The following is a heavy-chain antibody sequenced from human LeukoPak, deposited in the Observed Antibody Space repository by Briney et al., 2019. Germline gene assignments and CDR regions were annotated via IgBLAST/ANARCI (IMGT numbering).Heavy chain of an antibody. CDR1: GVTFSTHW. Sequence: PGGSLRLSCAASGVTFSTHWMYWVRQAPGKGLVWVSRINPDGSATMYADSLKGRFTISRDNAKNTLYLQLNGLRAEDTSIYYCGSGIAPEDSVAVDYWGQGTLVTVSS. CDR2: INPDGSAT. D-gene: IGHD6-13*01. V-gene: IGHV3-74*03. J-gene: IGHJ4*02. CDR3: GSGIAPEDSVAVDY.